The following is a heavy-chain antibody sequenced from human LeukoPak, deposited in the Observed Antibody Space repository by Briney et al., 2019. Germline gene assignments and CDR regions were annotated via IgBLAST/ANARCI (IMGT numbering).Heavy chain of an antibody. CDR1: GFTFSNFA. V-gene: IGHV3-9*01. Sequence: GGSLRLSCAASGFTFSNFAMHWVRQAPGKGLEWVSGISWNSDNINYADSVKGRFTISRDNAKNSLFLQMNSLRVEDTVLYFCSREHSRVFGPWGQGTLVTVSS. CDR3: SREHSRVFGP. CDR2: ISWNSDNI. D-gene: IGHD1/OR15-1a*01. J-gene: IGHJ5*02.